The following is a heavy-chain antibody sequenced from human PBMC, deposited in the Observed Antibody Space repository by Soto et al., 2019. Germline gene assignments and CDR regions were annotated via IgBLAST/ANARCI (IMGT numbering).Heavy chain of an antibody. J-gene: IGHJ5*02. V-gene: IGHV1-18*01. CDR1: GYIFTKYG. CDR2: ISPNTGNT. D-gene: IGHD5-12*01. Sequence: QVQLVQSGPEVKKPGASVKVSCKASGYIFTKYGISWIRQAPGQGLEWMGWISPNTGNTDSAQSFQGRVTLTTDTSTSTAYLDLGSLTSDDTAVYYCGRVTYSTSWGGPAWFGPWGQGSLVTVSS. CDR3: GRVTYSTSWGGPAWFGP.